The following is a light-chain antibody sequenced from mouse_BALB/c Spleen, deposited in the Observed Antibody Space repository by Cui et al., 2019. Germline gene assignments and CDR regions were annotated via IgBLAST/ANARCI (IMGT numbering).Light chain of an antibody. Sequence: NIVLTQSPASLAVSLGQRATISCRASESDDSYGNSFMHWYQQKPGQPPKLLIYLASNLESGVPARFSGSGSRTDFTLTIDPVEADDAATYYCQQNNEDPYTFGGGTKLEIK. V-gene: IGKV3-10*01. J-gene: IGKJ2*01. CDR3: QQNNEDPYT. CDR2: LAS. CDR1: ESDDSYGNSF.